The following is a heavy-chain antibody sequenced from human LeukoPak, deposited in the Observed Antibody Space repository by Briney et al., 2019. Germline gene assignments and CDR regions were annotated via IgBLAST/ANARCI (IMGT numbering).Heavy chain of an antibody. CDR1: GGSISSYY. J-gene: IGHJ4*02. Sequence: SETLSLTCTASGGSISSYYWSWIRQPPGKGLEWIGYIYYSGSTNYNPSLKSRVTISVDTSKNQFSLKLSSVTAADTAVYYCARGQGFHYFDYWGQGTLVTVSS. CDR3: ARGQGFHYFDY. V-gene: IGHV4-59*01. CDR2: IYYSGST.